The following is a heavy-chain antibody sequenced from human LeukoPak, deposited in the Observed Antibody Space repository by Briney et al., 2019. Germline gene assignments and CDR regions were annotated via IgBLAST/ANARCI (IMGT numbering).Heavy chain of an antibody. CDR3: ARGRFCSGGSCYSVPSFDP. Sequence: ASVKVSCKASGYTFPSYYMHWVRQAPGQGLEWMGVINPSGGNTNSAQKFQGRVTMTRNTSISTAYMELSSLRSEDTAVYYCARGRFCSGGSCYSVPSFDPWGQGTLVTVSS. D-gene: IGHD2-15*01. J-gene: IGHJ5*02. V-gene: IGHV1-46*01. CDR1: GYTFPSYY. CDR2: INPSGGNT.